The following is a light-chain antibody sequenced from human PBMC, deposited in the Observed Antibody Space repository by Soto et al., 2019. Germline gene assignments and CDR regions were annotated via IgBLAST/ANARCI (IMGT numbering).Light chain of an antibody. J-gene: IGKJ4*01. CDR1: QGISNN. CDR3: QQYEKFPFT. CDR2: DAS. Sequence: DIQMTQSPSSLSASVGDRVTITCQASQGISNNLNWFQQKPGKAPKLLMYDASNLATGVPSRFSGSGSGTDFTFTISSLQPEDIATYFCQQYEKFPFTLGGGTKVDIK. V-gene: IGKV1-33*01.